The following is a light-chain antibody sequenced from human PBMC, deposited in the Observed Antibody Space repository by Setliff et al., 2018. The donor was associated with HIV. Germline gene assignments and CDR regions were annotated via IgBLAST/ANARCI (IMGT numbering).Light chain of an antibody. CDR2: VNPDGSH. CDR1: SGHTNFP. J-gene: IGLJ1*01. CDR3: QTWDTAVYV. Sequence: QPVLAQSPSAFASLGASVKLTCSLSSGHTNFPIAWHQQQPEKGPRYLMQVNPDGSHIKGDGIPDRFSGSSSGADRYLIISSLQSEDEADYYCQTWDTAVYVFGAGTKV. V-gene: IGLV4-69*01.